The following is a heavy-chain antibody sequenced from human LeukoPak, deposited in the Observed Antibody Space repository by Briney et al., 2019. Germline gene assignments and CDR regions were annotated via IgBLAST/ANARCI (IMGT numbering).Heavy chain of an antibody. V-gene: IGHV3-9*01. J-gene: IGHJ6*02. CDR2: ISWNSGSI. Sequence: PGRSLRLSCAASGFTFDDYAMHWVRQAPGKGLEWVSGISWNSGSIGYADSVQGRFTISRDNAKNSLYLQMNSLRAEDTALYYCAKDPIRRDGYMSLYGMDVWGQGTTVTVSS. CDR3: AKDPIRRDGYMSLYGMDV. D-gene: IGHD5-24*01. CDR1: GFTFDDYA.